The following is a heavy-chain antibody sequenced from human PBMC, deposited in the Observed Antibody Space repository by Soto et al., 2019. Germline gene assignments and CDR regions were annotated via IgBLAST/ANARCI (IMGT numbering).Heavy chain of an antibody. CDR3: PETTGCPGFDY. CDR2: IYNDEPT. J-gene: IGHJ4*02. CDR1: GAYIRNFY. Sequence: QVHLQESGPGLVKPSETMSLTCTASGAYIRNFYWNWVRQFPGKGLEWIGHIYNDEPTNYNPSIKSRGTISVNTSKNQFSLKWGSVTVVDTGVYYCPETTGCPGFDYWGQGTLVAVSS. D-gene: IGHD6-19*01. V-gene: IGHV4-59*01.